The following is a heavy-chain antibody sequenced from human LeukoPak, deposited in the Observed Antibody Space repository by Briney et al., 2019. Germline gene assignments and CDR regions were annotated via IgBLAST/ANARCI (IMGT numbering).Heavy chain of an antibody. J-gene: IGHJ4*02. CDR1: GYSFTSYW. CDR3: ARPRGYYDSSGLPFYYFDY. Sequence: GESLQISCKGSGYSFTSYWIGWVRQMPGKGLEWMGIIYPGDSDTRYSPSFQGQVTISADKSISTAYLQWSSLKASDTAMYYCARPRGYYDSSGLPFYYFDYWGQGTLVTVSS. D-gene: IGHD3-22*01. V-gene: IGHV5-51*01. CDR2: IYPGDSDT.